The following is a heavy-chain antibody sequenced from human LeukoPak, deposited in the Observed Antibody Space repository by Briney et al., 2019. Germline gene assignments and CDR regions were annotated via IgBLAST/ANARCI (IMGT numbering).Heavy chain of an antibody. J-gene: IGHJ4*02. CDR2: ISAYNGNT. V-gene: IGHV1-18*01. CDR3: ARVRVYCSSTSCSILYFDY. D-gene: IGHD2-2*01. CDR1: GYTFTSYG. Sequence: ASVKVSCKASGYTFTSYGISWVRQAPGQGLEWMGWISAYNGNTNYAQKLQGRVTMTTDTSTSTAYMELRSLRSDDTAVYYCARVRVYCSSTSCSILYFDYWGQGTLVTVSS.